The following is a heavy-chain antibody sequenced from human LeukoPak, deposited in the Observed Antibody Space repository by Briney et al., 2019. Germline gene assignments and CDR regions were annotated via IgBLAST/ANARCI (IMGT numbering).Heavy chain of an antibody. CDR2: IYYSGST. D-gene: IGHD3-22*01. Sequence: PSETLSLTCTVSGGSISSYYWSWIRQPPGKGLEWIGYIYYSGSTNYNPSHKSRVTISVDTSKNQFSLKLSSVTAADTAVYYCARLPDHYDSSGYYWGQGTLVTVSS. V-gene: IGHV4-59*01. CDR3: ARLPDHYDSSGYY. CDR1: GGSISSYY. J-gene: IGHJ4*02.